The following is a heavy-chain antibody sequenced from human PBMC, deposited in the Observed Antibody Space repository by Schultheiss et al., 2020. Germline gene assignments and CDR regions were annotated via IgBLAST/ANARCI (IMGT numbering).Heavy chain of an antibody. J-gene: IGHJ6*02. D-gene: IGHD1-26*01. CDR3: ARDSFRRWGGATYYYYYGMDV. V-gene: IGHV3-13*01. CDR2: IGTAGDT. Sequence: GGSLRLSCAASGFTFSSYDMHWVRQATGKGLEWVSAIGTAGDTYYPGSVKGRFTISRENAKNSLYLQMNSLRAGDTAVYYCARDSFRRWGGATYYYYYGMDVWGQGTTVTVSS. CDR1: GFTFSSYD.